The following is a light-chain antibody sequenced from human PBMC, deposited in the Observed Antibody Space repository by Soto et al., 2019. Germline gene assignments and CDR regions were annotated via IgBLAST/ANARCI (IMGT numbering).Light chain of an antibody. Sequence: EIVLTQSPGTLSLSPGERATLSCRASQSVSRSYLAWYQHKPGQGPRLLIHSASTRATGIPDRFSGSESGTDFTLTISRLEPEDFVVYYCQQYDRSPLTFGGGTKVEIK. V-gene: IGKV3-20*01. CDR3: QQYDRSPLT. CDR1: QSVSRSY. J-gene: IGKJ4*01. CDR2: SAS.